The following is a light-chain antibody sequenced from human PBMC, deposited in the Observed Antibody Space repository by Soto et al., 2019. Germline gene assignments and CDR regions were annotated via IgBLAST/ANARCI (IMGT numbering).Light chain of an antibody. CDR3: SSYAGDYNLYV. CDR1: SSDVGGYNY. V-gene: IGLV2-8*01. J-gene: IGLJ1*01. Sequence: QSALTQPPSASGSPGQSVTISCTGTSSDVGGYNYVSWYQHHPGKAPKLLIYEVSKRPSGVPDRFSGSKSANTASLTVSGLQAVDEADYFCSSYAGDYNLYVFGTGTQQTVL. CDR2: EVS.